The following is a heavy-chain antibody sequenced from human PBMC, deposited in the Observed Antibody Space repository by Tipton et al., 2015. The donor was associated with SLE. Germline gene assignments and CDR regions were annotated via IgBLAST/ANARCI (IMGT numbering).Heavy chain of an antibody. J-gene: IGHJ4*02. Sequence: TLSLTCSVSGASVSASYWTWIRQPPGKELEWVGHIYYSGSTNYNPSLKSRVAISVDMSKNQFSLKLSSVTAADTAVYYCARGGIGGYDSFDYWGQGTLVTVSS. CDR1: GASVSASY. CDR3: ARGGIGGYDSFDY. CDR2: IYYSGST. D-gene: IGHD5-12*01. V-gene: IGHV4-59*02.